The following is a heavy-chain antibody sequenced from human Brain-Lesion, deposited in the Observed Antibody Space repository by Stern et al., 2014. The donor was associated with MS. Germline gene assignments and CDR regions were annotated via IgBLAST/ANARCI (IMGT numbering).Heavy chain of an antibody. Sequence: VQLVESGAEVKKPGASVKVSCKTSGYIFTGHYIHWVRQAPGQGLEWMAWINPNTGGNKYAQKFQGRVTMSRDTSISTAYVELSSLTSDDTAVYYCARDQRGITIFGVVTDYYYLGMDVWGQGTTVTVSS. CDR2: INPNTGGN. V-gene: IGHV1-2*02. CDR3: ARDQRGITIFGVVTDYYYLGMDV. CDR1: GYIFTGHY. J-gene: IGHJ6*02. D-gene: IGHD3-3*01.